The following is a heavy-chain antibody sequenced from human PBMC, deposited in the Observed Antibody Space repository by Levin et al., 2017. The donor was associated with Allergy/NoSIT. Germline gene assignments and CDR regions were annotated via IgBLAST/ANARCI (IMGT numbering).Heavy chain of an antibody. CDR3: ARSKIELSWWFDP. J-gene: IGHJ5*02. D-gene: IGHD3-16*02. CDR2: IYYSGST. Sequence: PSETLSLTCTVSGGSISSSSYYWGWIRQPPGKGLEWIGSIYYSGSTYYNPSLKSRVTISVDTSKNQFSLKLSSVTAADTAVYYCARSKIELSWWFDPWGQGTLVTVSS. CDR1: GGSISSSSYY. V-gene: IGHV4-39*01.